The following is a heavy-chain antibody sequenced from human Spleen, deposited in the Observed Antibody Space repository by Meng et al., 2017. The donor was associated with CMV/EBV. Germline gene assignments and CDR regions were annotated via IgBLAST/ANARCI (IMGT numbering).Heavy chain of an antibody. Sequence: SETLSLTCTVSGGSISSGGYYWSWIRQHPGKGLEWIGYIYYSGSTNYNPSLKSRVTISVDTSKNQFSLKLSSVTAADTAVYYCARVYCSSTSCHPDYWGQGTLVTVSS. J-gene: IGHJ4*02. CDR1: GGSISSGGYY. D-gene: IGHD2-2*01. V-gene: IGHV4-61*08. CDR2: IYYSGST. CDR3: ARVYCSSTSCHPDY.